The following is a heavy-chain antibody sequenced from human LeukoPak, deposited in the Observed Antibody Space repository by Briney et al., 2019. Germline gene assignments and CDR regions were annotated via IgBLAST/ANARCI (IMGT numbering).Heavy chain of an antibody. CDR3: ARLVGGYDSYYFDY. D-gene: IGHD5-12*01. Sequence: GASVKVSRKASGYTFTGYYMHWVRQAPGQGLEWMGWINPNSGGTNYAQKFQGRVTMTRDTSISTAYMELSRLRSDDTAVYYCARLVGGYDSYYFDYWGQGTLVTVSS. J-gene: IGHJ4*02. CDR1: GYTFTGYY. V-gene: IGHV1-2*02. CDR2: INPNSGGT.